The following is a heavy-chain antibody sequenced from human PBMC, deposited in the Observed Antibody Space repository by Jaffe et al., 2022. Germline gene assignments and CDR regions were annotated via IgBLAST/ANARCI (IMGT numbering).Heavy chain of an antibody. V-gene: IGHV3-49*04. CDR2: IRSKAYGGTT. Sequence: EVQLVESGGGLVQPGRSLRLSCTASGFTFGDYAMSWVRQAPGKGLEWVGFIRSKAYGGTTEYAASVKGRFTISRDDSKSIAYLQMNSLKTEDTAVYYCTRVGSSGWYALYFDYWGQGTLVTVSS. D-gene: IGHD6-19*01. CDR3: TRVGSSGWYALYFDY. J-gene: IGHJ4*02. CDR1: GFTFGDYA.